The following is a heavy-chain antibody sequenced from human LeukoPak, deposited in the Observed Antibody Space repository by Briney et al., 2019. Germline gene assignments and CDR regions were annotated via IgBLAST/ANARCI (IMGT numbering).Heavy chain of an antibody. CDR3: ARWGLSYTIDY. Sequence: GGPLSLLCTAWIFTYRTYYMAGPREATEGARVCVANINPGGSAKYYVDSVKGRFTISRDDAKTSLYLQMDSLRAEDTAVYSCARWGLSYTIDYWGQGTLVTVSS. CDR1: IFTYRTYY. D-gene: IGHD3-10*01. J-gene: IGHJ4*02. V-gene: IGHV3-7*01. CDR2: INPGGSAK.